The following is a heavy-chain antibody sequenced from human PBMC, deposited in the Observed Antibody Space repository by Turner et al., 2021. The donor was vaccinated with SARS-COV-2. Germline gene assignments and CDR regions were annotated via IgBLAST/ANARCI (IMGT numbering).Heavy chain of an antibody. CDR2: ISYDGSNK. V-gene: IGHV3-30-3*01. D-gene: IGHD1-26*01. Sequence: QVQLVESGGGVVQPGRSLRLSCAASGFTFPSYAIHWVRQAPGKGLEWVALISYDGSNKYYADSVKGRFTISRDNSKNTLFLQMNSLRTEDTAVYYCARGHSGNYYYFDYWGQGTLVTVSS. CDR1: GFTFPSYA. CDR3: ARGHSGNYYYFDY. J-gene: IGHJ4*02.